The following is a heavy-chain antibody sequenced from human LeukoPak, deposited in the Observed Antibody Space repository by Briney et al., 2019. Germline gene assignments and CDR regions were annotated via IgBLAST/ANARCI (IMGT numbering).Heavy chain of an antibody. V-gene: IGHV4-31*03. CDR1: GGSISSGGYY. J-gene: IGHJ4*02. Sequence: SETLSLTCTVSGGSISSGGYYWRWIRQHPGKGLEWIGYIYYSGSTYYNPSLKSRVTISVDTSKNQFSLKLSSMTAADTAVYYCAREHSSGYYYWGQGTLVTVSS. CDR2: IYYSGST. D-gene: IGHD3-22*01. CDR3: AREHSSGYYY.